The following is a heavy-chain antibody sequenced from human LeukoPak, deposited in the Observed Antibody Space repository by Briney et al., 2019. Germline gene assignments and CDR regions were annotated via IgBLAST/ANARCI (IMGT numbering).Heavy chain of an antibody. V-gene: IGHV3-30*02. CDR3: ARERRPNSSSWDPGAFDI. CDR1: GFTFSSYS. Sequence: PGGSLRLSCAASGFTFSSYSMNWVRQAPGKGLEWVAFIRNDGSNKYYADSVKGRFTISRDNSKNTLYLQMNSLRAEDTAVYYCARERRPNSSSWDPGAFDIWGQGTMVTVSS. D-gene: IGHD6-13*01. CDR2: IRNDGSNK. J-gene: IGHJ3*02.